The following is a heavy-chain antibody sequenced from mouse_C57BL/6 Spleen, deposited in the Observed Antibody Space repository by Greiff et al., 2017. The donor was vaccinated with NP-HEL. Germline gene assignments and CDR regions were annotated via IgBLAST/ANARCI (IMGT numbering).Heavy chain of an antibody. CDR1: GYAFSSYW. J-gene: IGHJ2*01. D-gene: IGHD4-1*01. CDR2: IYPGDGDT. CDR3: ARSGAGTWFDY. V-gene: IGHV1-80*01. Sequence: QVQLQQSRAELVKPGSSVKISCKASGYAFSSYWMNWVKQRPGKGLEWIGQIYPGDGDTNYNGKFKGKATLTADKSSSTAYMQLSSLTSEDSAVYFCARSGAGTWFDYWGQGTTLTVSS.